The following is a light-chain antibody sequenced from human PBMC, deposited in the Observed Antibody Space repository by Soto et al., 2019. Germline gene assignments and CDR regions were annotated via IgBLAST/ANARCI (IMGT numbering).Light chain of an antibody. CDR2: GAS. Sequence: DIVLTQSPGTLSLSPGERASLSCRASQSVSSGHLAWYQQKPGQAPRLLIYGASSRATGIPDRFSGSGSGTDFTLTISRLDPEDFAVYYCQQFGSSLPWTFGQGTKVDNK. CDR1: QSVSSGH. V-gene: IGKV3-20*01. J-gene: IGKJ1*01. CDR3: QQFGSSLPWT.